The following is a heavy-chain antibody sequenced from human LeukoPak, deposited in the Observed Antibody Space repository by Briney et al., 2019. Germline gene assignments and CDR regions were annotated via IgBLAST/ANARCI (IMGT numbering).Heavy chain of an antibody. J-gene: IGHJ4*02. CDR3: AKDGGYYHDSSGYYYFDY. CDR1: GLTFSSHT. CDR2: VTNGGTT. V-gene: IGHV3-23*01. Sequence: PGGSLRLSCAASGLTFSSHTMNWVRQAPGKGLEYISSVTNGGTTYYADSVKGRFTISRDNSKSTLYLQMNSLRAEDTAVYYCAKDGGYYHDSSGYYYFDYWGQGTLVTVSS. D-gene: IGHD3-22*01.